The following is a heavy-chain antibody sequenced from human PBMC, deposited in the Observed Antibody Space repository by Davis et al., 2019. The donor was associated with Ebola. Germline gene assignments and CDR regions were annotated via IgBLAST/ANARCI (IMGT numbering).Heavy chain of an antibody. J-gene: IGHJ4*02. V-gene: IGHV3-33*01. CDR1: GFTFSSYG. Sequence: GGSLRLSCAASGFTFSSYGMHWVRQAPGQGLEWVAVLWYDGSNKYYADSVKGRFPISRDNSKNTLYLQMNSLRAEDTAVYYCARDAVGATTDYWGQGTLVTVSS. CDR3: ARDAVGATTDY. CDR2: LWYDGSNK. D-gene: IGHD1-26*01.